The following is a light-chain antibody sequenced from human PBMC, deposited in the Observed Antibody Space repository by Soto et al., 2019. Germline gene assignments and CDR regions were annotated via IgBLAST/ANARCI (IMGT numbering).Light chain of an antibody. CDR3: QHYNSYSEA. J-gene: IGKJ1*01. Sequence: EIVLTQSPATLSLSAGDKATLSCRASQTVYSNYLAWYQQKPGQAPRLLVYGASDRAAGVPSRFSGSGSGTDFTLTISSLEPEDFATYYCQHYNSYSEAFGQGTKVELK. CDR1: QTVYSNY. V-gene: IGKV3-20*01. CDR2: GAS.